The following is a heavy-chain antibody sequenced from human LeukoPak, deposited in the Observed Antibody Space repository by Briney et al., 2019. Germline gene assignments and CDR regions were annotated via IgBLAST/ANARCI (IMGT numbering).Heavy chain of an antibody. D-gene: IGHD3-3*01. CDR2: IIPIFGTT. CDR1: GGTFSSYA. J-gene: IGHJ6*03. V-gene: IGHV1-69*06. CDR3: ARSLLRFLEWSYRSYYYYYMDV. Sequence: SVKVSCKASGGTFSSYAISWVRQAPGQGLEWMGGIIPIFGTTNYAQKFQGRVTITADKSTSTAYMELSSLRSEDTAVYYCARSLLRFLEWSYRSYYYYYMDVWGKGTTVTVSS.